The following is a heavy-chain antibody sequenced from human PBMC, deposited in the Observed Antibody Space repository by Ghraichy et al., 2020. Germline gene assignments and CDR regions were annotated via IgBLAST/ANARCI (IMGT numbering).Heavy chain of an antibody. Sequence: GESLNISCAASGFTFSDYYMSWLRQVPGKGLQWVSYISGGGTSVSYADSVRGRFTVSRANAKSSLYLQMNSLRTEDAAVYFCARVGGTAAARTSDYWGLGTLVTVSS. J-gene: IGHJ4*02. CDR1: GFTFSDYY. D-gene: IGHD6-13*01. CDR2: ISGGGTSV. V-gene: IGHV3-11*01. CDR3: ARVGGTAAARTSDY.